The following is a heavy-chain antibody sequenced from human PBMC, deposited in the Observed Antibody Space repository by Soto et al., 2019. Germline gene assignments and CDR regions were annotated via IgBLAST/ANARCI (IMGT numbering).Heavy chain of an antibody. V-gene: IGHV2-5*02. CDR2: IYWDDDK. J-gene: IGHJ4*02. CDR3: ARGYYYGSSGYYYFFDY. Sequence: SGPTLVNPTQTLTLTCTFTEFSLTTSGVGVAWIRQPPGKALEWLALIYWDDDKRYNPSLQTRLTITKDTSRNQVVLTMTNMDPVDTATYFCARGYYYGSSGYYYFFDYWGRGTLVTVSS. D-gene: IGHD3-22*01. CDR1: EFSLTTSGVG.